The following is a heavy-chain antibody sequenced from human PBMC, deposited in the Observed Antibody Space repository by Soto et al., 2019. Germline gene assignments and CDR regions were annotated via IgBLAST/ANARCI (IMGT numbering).Heavy chain of an antibody. D-gene: IGHD6-13*01. Sequence: GGSLRLSCAASGFTFSSYGMHWVRQAPGKGLEWVAVISYDGSNKYYADSVKGRFTISRDNSKNTLYLQMNSLRAEDTAVYYCAKWTRSWYQFDYWGPGTLLTVSS. CDR3: AKWTRSWYQFDY. CDR2: ISYDGSNK. CDR1: GFTFSSYG. J-gene: IGHJ4*02. V-gene: IGHV3-30*18.